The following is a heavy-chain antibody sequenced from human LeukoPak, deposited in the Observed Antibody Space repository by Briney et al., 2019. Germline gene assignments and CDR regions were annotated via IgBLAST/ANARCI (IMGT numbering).Heavy chain of an antibody. Sequence: GGSLRLSCAVFRFPFSRYSMNWVRQAPVKGLEWVSYISSSSSTMYYADSVKGRFTISRDNAKNSLYLQMNSLRDEDTAVYYCARTWLSSGFPFDYWGQGTLVTVSS. J-gene: IGHJ4*02. CDR3: ARTWLSSGFPFDY. CDR1: RFPFSRYS. V-gene: IGHV3-48*02. D-gene: IGHD3-22*01. CDR2: ISSSSSTM.